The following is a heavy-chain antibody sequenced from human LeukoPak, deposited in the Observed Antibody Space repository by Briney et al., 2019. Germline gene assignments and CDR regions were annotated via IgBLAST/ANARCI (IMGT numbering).Heavy chain of an antibody. D-gene: IGHD1-14*01. Sequence: GGSLRLSCAASGFTFSIYWMSWVRQAPGKGLEWVAHIKQDGSEKYYVDSVKGRFTISRDNAKNSLYLQMNSLRAEDTAVYYCARVGNLYDYYYMDVWGKGTTVTVSS. CDR1: GFTFSIYW. CDR3: ARVGNLYDYYYMDV. V-gene: IGHV3-7*01. CDR2: IKQDGSEK. J-gene: IGHJ6*03.